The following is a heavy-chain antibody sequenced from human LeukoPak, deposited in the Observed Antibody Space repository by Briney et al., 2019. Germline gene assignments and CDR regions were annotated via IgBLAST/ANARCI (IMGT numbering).Heavy chain of an antibody. J-gene: IGHJ5*02. V-gene: IGHV4-30-4*08. CDR3: ARATTLTWFDP. D-gene: IGHD4-11*01. CDR1: GGSISSGDYY. CDR2: IYYSGST. Sequence: PSETLCLTCTVSGGSISSGDYYWSWIRQPPGKGLEWIGYIYYSGSTYYNPSLKSRLTISIDTSKNQFSRKLSSVTAAHTAVYYCARATTLTWFDPWGQGTLVTVSS.